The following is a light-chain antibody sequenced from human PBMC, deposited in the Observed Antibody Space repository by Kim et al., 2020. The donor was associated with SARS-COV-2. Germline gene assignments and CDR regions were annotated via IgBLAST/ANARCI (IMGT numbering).Light chain of an antibody. CDR3: QQYYSTPPYT. V-gene: IGKV1-NL1*01. CDR2: ATS. J-gene: IGKJ2*01. Sequence: DIQMTQSPSSLSPSVGDRVSITCRASQGIGNSLAWYQQKPGRAPKLLLYATSRLESGVPSRFSGSGSGTDYTLTISSLQPEDFATYYCQQYYSTPPYTFGQGTKLEI. CDR1: QGIGNS.